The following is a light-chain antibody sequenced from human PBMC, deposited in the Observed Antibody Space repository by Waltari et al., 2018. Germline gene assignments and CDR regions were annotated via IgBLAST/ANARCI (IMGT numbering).Light chain of an antibody. V-gene: IGKV3-11*01. CDR2: DAS. J-gene: IGKJ3*01. CDR1: QSVSRN. Sequence: EIVLTQSPATLPLSPGERATLSCRASQSVSRNLAWYQQKPGQPPRLFIYDASTRATGVPARFSGSGSGTDFTLTISSLEPEDFAVYFCQQRSNWPPTFGPGTKVD. CDR3: QQRSNWPPT.